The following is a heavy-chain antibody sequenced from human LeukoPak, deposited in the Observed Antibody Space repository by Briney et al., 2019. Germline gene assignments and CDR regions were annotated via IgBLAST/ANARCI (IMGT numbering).Heavy chain of an antibody. V-gene: IGHV4-61*02. J-gene: IGHJ5*01. CDR1: GGSISNGTSY. D-gene: IGHD3-10*01. Sequence: SQTLSLTCTVSGGSISNGTSYWTWIRQPPGKSLEWLVRIYSSGSTNYNPSLKSRVTISADTSKNQFSLTLTSVTAADTAVYYCARGPPDFYNSGSYYNGYNWFDSWGQGTLVTVSS. CDR2: IYSSGST. CDR3: ARGPPDFYNSGSYYNGYNWFDS.